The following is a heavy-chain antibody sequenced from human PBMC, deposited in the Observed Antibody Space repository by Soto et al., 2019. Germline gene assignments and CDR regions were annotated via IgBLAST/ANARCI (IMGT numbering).Heavy chain of an antibody. CDR1: GFTFDDYA. V-gene: IGHV3-9*01. Sequence: GGSLRLSCAASGFTFDDYAMHWVRQAPGKGLEWVSGISWNSGSIGYADSVKGRFTISRDNAKSSLYLQMNSLRAEDTAVYYCTRDSPIEDYVWGSYRPPRTGNYFDYWGQGTLVTVSS. J-gene: IGHJ4*02. CDR2: ISWNSGSI. D-gene: IGHD3-16*02. CDR3: TRDSPIEDYVWGSYRPPRTGNYFDY.